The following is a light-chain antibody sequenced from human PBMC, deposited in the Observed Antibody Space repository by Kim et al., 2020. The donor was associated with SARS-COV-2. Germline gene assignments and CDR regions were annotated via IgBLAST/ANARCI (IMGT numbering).Light chain of an antibody. CDR1: SSNIGAGYD. CDR2: GNS. CDR3: QSYDSSLSGYV. V-gene: IGLV1-40*01. J-gene: IGLJ1*01. Sequence: QRVTLSCTGSSSNIGAGYDVHWNRQLPGTAPKLLKSGNSNRPSGVPDRFSGSTSGTSASLAITGLRADDEADYYCQSYDSSLSGYVFGTGTKVTVL.